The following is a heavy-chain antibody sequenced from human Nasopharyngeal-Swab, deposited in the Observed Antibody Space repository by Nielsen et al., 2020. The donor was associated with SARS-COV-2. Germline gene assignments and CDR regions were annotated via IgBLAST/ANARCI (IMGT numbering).Heavy chain of an antibody. Sequence: GESLKISCAASGFTFSSYAMSWVRQAPGKGLEWVSAISGSGGSTYYAGSVRGRFTISRDNSKNTVFLQMNSLRAEDTAVYYCARGVPGYRFDYWGQGTLVTVSS. D-gene: IGHD1-1*01. J-gene: IGHJ4*02. V-gene: IGHV3-23*01. CDR2: ISGSGGST. CDR1: GFTFSSYA. CDR3: ARGVPGYRFDY.